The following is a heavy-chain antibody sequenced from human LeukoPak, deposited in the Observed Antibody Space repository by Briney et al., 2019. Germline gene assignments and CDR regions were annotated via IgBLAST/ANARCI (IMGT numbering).Heavy chain of an antibody. Sequence: PGRSLRLSPAASVLTFSTDGMHCVRRAPGKGLEGVAGISYGGSNTYYADSAKGRFTISRDNSKNTLYLQMNRIIAETMALSYCAKPLHGSGGSCFDYWGQGTLVTVSS. CDR3: AKPLHGSGGSCFDY. CDR1: VLTFSTDG. D-gene: IGHD2-15*01. J-gene: IGHJ4*02. V-gene: IGHV3-30*18. CDR2: ISYGGSNT.